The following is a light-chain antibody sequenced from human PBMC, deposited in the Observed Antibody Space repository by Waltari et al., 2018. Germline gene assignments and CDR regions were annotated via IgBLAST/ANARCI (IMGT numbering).Light chain of an antibody. V-gene: IGLV1-47*01. CDR2: RNN. CDR1: RPNIGRNY. CDR3: AACDDSLSGPV. J-gene: IGLJ3*02. Sequence: QSVLTQPPSASETPGQRVTVSCSGSRPNIGRNYVTWYQQLPGTAPQLLSHRNNQRPSGVPDRFSGSKSGTSASLAISGLRSEDEADYYCAACDDSLSGPVFGGGTKLTVL.